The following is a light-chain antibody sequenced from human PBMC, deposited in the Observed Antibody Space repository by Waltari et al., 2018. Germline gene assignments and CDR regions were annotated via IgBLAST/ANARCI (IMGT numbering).Light chain of an antibody. CDR2: GKN. V-gene: IGLV3-19*01. Sequence: SSELTQDPAVSVAFGQTVRITCQGDSLISSFASWYQQKPGQAPVLVMYGKNIRPSGIPDRISGSRSGNTASLTITGTQAEDEADYYCNSRDTNNHWVFGGGTKLTVL. CDR3: NSRDTNNHWV. CDR1: SLISSF. J-gene: IGLJ3*02.